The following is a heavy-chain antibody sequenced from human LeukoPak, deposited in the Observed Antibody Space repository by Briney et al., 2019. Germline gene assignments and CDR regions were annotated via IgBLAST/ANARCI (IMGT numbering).Heavy chain of an antibody. CDR2: IYPGDSDI. CDR1: GYSFTSYW. Sequence: GESLKIPCKGSGYSFTSYWIGWVRQMPGKGLEWMGIIYPGDSDIRYSPSFEGQVTISADKSISTAYLQWSSLKASDTAMYYCARPKSSGYYYAFDIWGQGTMVTVSS. D-gene: IGHD3-22*01. V-gene: IGHV5-51*01. CDR3: ARPKSSGYYYAFDI. J-gene: IGHJ3*02.